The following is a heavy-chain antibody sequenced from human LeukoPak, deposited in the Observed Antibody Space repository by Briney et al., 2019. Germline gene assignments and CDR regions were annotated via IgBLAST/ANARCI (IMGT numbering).Heavy chain of an antibody. D-gene: IGHD3-3*01. CDR2: ISSSVSTI. J-gene: IGHJ3*02. V-gene: IGHV3-11*01. CDR3: AKVITIFGVVTTYDAFDI. CDR1: GLTFSDYY. Sequence: GGSLRLSCAASGLTFSDYYMSWIRQAPGKGLEWVSYISSSVSTIYYADSVKGRFTISRDNSKNTLYLQMNSLRAEDTAVYYCAKVITIFGVVTTYDAFDIWGQGTMVTVSS.